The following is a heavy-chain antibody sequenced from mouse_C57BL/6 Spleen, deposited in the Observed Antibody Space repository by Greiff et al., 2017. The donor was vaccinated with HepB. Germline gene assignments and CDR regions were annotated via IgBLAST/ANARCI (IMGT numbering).Heavy chain of an antibody. CDR2: IYPGDGDT. J-gene: IGHJ3*01. CDR3: AREGLYYYGSSPYAY. V-gene: IGHV1-80*01. Sequence: VQLQQSGAELVKPGASVKISCKASGYAFSSYWMNWVKQRPGKGLEWIGQIYPGDGDTNYNGKFKGKATLTADKSSSTAYMQLSSLTSEDSAVYFCAREGLYYYGSSPYAYWGQGTLVTVSA. CDR1: GYAFSSYW. D-gene: IGHD1-1*01.